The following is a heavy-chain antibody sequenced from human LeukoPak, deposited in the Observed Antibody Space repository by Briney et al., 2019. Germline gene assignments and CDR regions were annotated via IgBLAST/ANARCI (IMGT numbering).Heavy chain of an antibody. CDR3: ARGGLRNWYFDL. J-gene: IGHJ2*01. Sequence: GGSLRLSCAVSGFTFSSYWMNWVRQVPGKGLVWVSHINTFGTTATYADSVKGRFTISRDNANNTVYLEMNSLRAEDTAVYYCARGGLRNWYFDLWGRGTLVTVSS. CDR2: INTFGTTA. D-gene: IGHD5-12*01. CDR1: GFTFSSYW. V-gene: IGHV3-74*01.